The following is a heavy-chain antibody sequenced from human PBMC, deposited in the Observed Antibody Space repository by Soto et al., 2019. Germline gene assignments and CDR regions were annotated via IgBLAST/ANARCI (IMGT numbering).Heavy chain of an antibody. CDR3: ARGRDYGYLAY. CDR1: GGSISSYY. Sequence: PSETLSLTCTVSGGSISSYYWSWIRQPPGKGLEWIGYIYYSGSTNYNPSLKSRVTISVDTSKNQFSLKLSSVTAADTAVYYCARGRDYGYLAYWGQGTLVTVSS. D-gene: IGHD4-17*01. J-gene: IGHJ4*02. V-gene: IGHV4-59*01. CDR2: IYYSGST.